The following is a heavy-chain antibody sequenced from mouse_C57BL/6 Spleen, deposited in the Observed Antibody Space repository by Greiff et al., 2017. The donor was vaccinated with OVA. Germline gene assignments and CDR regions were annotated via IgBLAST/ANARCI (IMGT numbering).Heavy chain of an antibody. V-gene: IGHV1-55*01. CDR3: ASERDYDYDGGWFAY. Sequence: QVQLKQPGAELVKPGASVKMSCKASGYTFTSYWITWVKQRPGQGLEWIGDIYPGSGSTNYNEKFKSKATLTVDTSSSTAYMQLSSLTSEDSAVDYGASERDYDYDGGWFAYWGQGTLVTVSA. CDR2: IYPGSGST. D-gene: IGHD2-4*01. CDR1: GYTFTSYW. J-gene: IGHJ3*01.